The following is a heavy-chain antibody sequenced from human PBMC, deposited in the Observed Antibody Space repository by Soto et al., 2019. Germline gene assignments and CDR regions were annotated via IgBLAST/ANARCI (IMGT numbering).Heavy chain of an antibody. Sequence: SETLSLGCPVSGCSMSSGGYYWSWIRQHPGKGLEWIGYIYYSGSTYYNPSLKSRVTISVDTSKNQFSLELSSVTAADTAVYYCASCPAGHAGVVGVVVPAASNWFDPWGQGTLVTVSS. J-gene: IGHJ5*02. CDR3: ASCPAGHAGVVGVVVPAASNWFDP. V-gene: IGHV4-31*03. D-gene: IGHD2-2*01. CDR1: GCSMSSGGYY. CDR2: IYYSGST.